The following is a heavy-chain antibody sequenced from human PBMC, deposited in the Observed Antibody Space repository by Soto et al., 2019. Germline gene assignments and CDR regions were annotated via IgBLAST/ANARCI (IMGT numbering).Heavy chain of an antibody. J-gene: IGHJ4*02. CDR1: GGSFSGYY. V-gene: IGHV4-34*01. CDR2: INHGGGT. Sequence: PSETLSLTCAVYGGSFSGYYWTWIRQPPGKGLEWIGEINHGGGTNSNPSLKSRVTISIDTSKNQFSLNLRSVSAADTAVYYCARSFRKYSGSFYLYWGQGTMVPVSS. CDR3: ARSFRKYSGSFYLY. D-gene: IGHD1-26*01.